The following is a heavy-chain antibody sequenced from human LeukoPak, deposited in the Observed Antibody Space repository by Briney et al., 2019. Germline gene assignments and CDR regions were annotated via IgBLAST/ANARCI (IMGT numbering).Heavy chain of an antibody. CDR3: ASNYDFWSGYHYFDY. J-gene: IGHJ4*02. D-gene: IGHD3-3*01. CDR1: GFTFSSYG. CDR2: ISSSCSTI. V-gene: IGHV3-48*01. Sequence: GGSLRLSCAASGFTFSSYGMSWVRQAPGKGLEWVSYISSSCSTIYYADSVKGRFTISRDNAKNSLYLQLNSLRAEDTAVYYCASNYDFWSGYHYFDYWGQGTLVTISS.